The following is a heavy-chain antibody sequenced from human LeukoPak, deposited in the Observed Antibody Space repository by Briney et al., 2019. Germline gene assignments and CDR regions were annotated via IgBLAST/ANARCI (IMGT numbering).Heavy chain of an antibody. CDR1: GFTFSSYA. Sequence: GGSLRLSCAASGFTFSSYAMHWVRQAPGKGLEWVAVISYDGSNKYYADSVKGRFTISRDNPKNTLYLQMNSLRAEDTAVYYCAREYKEPQDIVVVVAAEPAFDIWGQGTMVTVSS. D-gene: IGHD2-15*01. CDR3: AREYKEPQDIVVVVAAEPAFDI. J-gene: IGHJ3*02. CDR2: ISYDGSNK. V-gene: IGHV3-30*04.